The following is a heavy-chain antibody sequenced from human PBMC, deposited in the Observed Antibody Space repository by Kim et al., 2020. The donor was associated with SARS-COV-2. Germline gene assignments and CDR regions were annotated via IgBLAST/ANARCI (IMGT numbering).Heavy chain of an antibody. V-gene: IGHV3-49*04. D-gene: IGHD2-2*01. CDR2: IRSKAYGGTT. J-gene: IGHJ4*02. CDR3: TRVGLRYCSSTSCYCDY. CDR1: GFTFGDYA. Sequence: GSLRLSCTASGFTFGDYAMSWVRQAPGKGLEWVGFIRSKAYGGTTEYAASVKGRFTISRDDSKSIAYLQMNSLKTEDTAVYYCTRVGLRYCSSTSCYCDYWGQGTLVTVSS.